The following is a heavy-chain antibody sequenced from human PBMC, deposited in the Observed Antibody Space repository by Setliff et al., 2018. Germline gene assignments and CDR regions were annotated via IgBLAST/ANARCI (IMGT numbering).Heavy chain of an antibody. CDR1: GYTFISYG. Sequence: GPSVKVSCKTSGYTFISYGLSWMRQAPGQGLEWMGWISGYNGNTDYAQNFQGRVTMTMDTSTSTAYMELRSLTSDDTAVYYCARVPRLEWLLPTFDSWGQGTLVTVSS. CDR3: ARVPRLEWLLPTFDS. CDR2: ISGYNGNT. V-gene: IGHV1-18*01. D-gene: IGHD3-3*01. J-gene: IGHJ4*02.